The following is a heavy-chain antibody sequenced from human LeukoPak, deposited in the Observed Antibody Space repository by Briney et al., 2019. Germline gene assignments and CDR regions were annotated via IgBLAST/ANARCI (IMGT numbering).Heavy chain of an antibody. CDR1: GFTFSNYW. V-gene: IGHV3-7*01. Sequence: GGSLRLSCAVSGFTFSNYWMSWFRQAPGKGLEWVANIKQDGSEKYYVDSVKGRFTISRDNAKNSLYLQLNNLRAEDTAVYYCARDPGTIFGAKYAFDVWGQGTLVTISP. CDR2: IKQDGSEK. D-gene: IGHD3-3*01. J-gene: IGHJ3*01. CDR3: ARDPGTIFGAKYAFDV.